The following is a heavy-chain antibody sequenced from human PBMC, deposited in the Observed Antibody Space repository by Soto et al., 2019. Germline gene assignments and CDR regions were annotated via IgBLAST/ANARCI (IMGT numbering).Heavy chain of an antibody. CDR2: ISFDGSYK. V-gene: IGHV3-30-3*01. CDR1: GFTFSSHS. D-gene: IGHD6-19*01. Sequence: QVQLVESGGGVAQPGRSLRLSCAASGFTFSSHSMHWVRQAPGKGLEWVAVISFDGSYKYYADSVKGRFTIYRDNSKNTLYLQMNSLRAEDTAGYYCARGASITVAGTSFDYCGQGTLVTVSS. J-gene: IGHJ4*02. CDR3: ARGASITVAGTSFDY.